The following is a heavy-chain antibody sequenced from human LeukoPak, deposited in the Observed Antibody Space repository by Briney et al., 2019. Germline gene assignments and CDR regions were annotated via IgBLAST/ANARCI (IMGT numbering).Heavy chain of an antibody. CDR2: IIPILGIA. V-gene: IGHV1-69*04. J-gene: IGHJ5*02. Sequence: ASVKVSCKASGGTFSSYAISWVRQAPGQGLEWMGRIIPILGIANYAQKFQGRVTITADKSTSTAYMELSSLRSGDTAVYYCARDYYDSSGYPEDWFDPWGQGTLVTVSS. CDR3: ARDYYDSSGYPEDWFDP. CDR1: GGTFSSYA. D-gene: IGHD3-22*01.